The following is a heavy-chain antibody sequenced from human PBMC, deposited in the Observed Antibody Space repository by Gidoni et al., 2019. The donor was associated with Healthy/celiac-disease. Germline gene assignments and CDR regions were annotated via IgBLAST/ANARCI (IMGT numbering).Heavy chain of an antibody. Sequence: QVQLVQSGAEVKKPGASVKVSCKASGYTFTGYYMHWVRQAPGQGLEWMGWINPNSGGTNYAQKFQGRVTMTRDTSISTAYMELSRLRSDDTAVYYCARVKSRIKGYFDWLPGGFDYWGQGTLVTVSS. J-gene: IGHJ4*02. V-gene: IGHV1-2*02. CDR1: GYTFTGYY. CDR3: ARVKSRIKGYFDWLPGGFDY. D-gene: IGHD3-9*01. CDR2: INPNSGGT.